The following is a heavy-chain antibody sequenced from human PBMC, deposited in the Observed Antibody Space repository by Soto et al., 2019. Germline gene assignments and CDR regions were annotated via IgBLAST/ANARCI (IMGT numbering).Heavy chain of an antibody. Sequence: KQSQTLSLTCAISGDSVSSNSAAWNWIRQSPSRGLEWLGRTYYRSKWYNDYAVSVKSRITINPDTSKNQFSLQLNSVTPEDTAVYYCARVPAEYYYDRTTYYGMDVWGQGTTVTVSS. V-gene: IGHV6-1*01. CDR1: GDSVSSNSAA. J-gene: IGHJ6*02. CDR2: TYYRSKWYN. D-gene: IGHD3-22*01. CDR3: ARVPAEYYYDRTTYYGMDV.